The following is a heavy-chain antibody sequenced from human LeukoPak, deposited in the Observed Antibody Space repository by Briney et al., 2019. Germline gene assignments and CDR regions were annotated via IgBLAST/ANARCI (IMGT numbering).Heavy chain of an antibody. D-gene: IGHD6-19*01. CDR3: AREEGEQWLVRNWFDP. V-gene: IGHV3-11*04. Sequence: PGGSLRLSCAASGFTFSDYYMAWIRQAPGKGLEWVSYISRSISTIHYADSVKGRFTISRDNAKNSLYLQMNSLRAEDTAVYYCAREEGEQWLVRNWFDPWGQGTLVTVSS. CDR2: ISRSISTI. J-gene: IGHJ5*02. CDR1: GFTFSDYY.